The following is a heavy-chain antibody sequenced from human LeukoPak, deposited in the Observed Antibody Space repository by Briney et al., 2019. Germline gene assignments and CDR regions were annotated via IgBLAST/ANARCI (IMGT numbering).Heavy chain of an antibody. D-gene: IGHD5-12*01. CDR2: FDPEDGET. V-gene: IGHV1-24*01. Sequence: ASVKVSCKVSGYTLTELSMHWVRQAPGKGLEWMGGFDPEDGETIYAQRFQGRVTMTEDTSTDTAYMELNSLRSEDTAVYYCARVNWSGYDFRGAFDIWGQGKTVTVSS. J-gene: IGHJ3*02. CDR1: GYTLTELS. CDR3: ARVNWSGYDFRGAFDI.